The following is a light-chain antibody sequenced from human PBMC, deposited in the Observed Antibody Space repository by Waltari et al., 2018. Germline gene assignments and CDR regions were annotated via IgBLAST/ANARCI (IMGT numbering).Light chain of an antibody. CDR3: QQTYSTLVT. V-gene: IGKV1-39*01. CDR2: AAS. J-gene: IGKJ3*01. CDR1: QYISTS. Sequence: DIQMTQSPSSLSASVGDRVTITCRASQYISTSLNCYQHKPGKAPNLLIYAASSLLSVVPSRFSGSGSGTDFTLTISSLQPEDFETYYCQQTYSTLVTFGPGTKLDIK.